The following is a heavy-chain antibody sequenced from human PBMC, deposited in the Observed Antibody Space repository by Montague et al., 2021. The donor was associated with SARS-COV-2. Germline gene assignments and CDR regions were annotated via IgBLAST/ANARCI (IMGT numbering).Heavy chain of an antibody. CDR3: ASGRMVPYSSSWTTLYYYYGMDV. CDR1: GDSVSSNSAA. J-gene: IGHJ6*02. Sequence: CAISGDSVSSNSAAWNWIRQSPSRGLEWLGRTYYRSKWYNDYAVSVKSRITINPDTSKNQFSLQLNSVTPEDTAVYYCASGRMVPYSSSWTTLYYYYGMDVGDQGTTVTVSS. CDR2: TYYRSKWYN. V-gene: IGHV6-1*01. D-gene: IGHD6-13*01.